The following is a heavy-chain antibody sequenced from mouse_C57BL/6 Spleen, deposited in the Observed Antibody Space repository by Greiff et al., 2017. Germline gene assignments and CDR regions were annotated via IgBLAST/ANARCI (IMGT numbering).Heavy chain of an antibody. V-gene: IGHV1-19*01. J-gene: IGHJ3*01. Sequence: EVQLQESGPVLVKPGASVKMSCKASGYTFTDYYMNWVKQSHGKSLEWIGVINPYNGGTSYNQKFKGKATLTVDKSSSTAYMELNSLTSEDSAVYYCAPYDYDDAFFAYWGQGTLVTVSA. CDR3: APYDYDDAFFAY. CDR2: INPYNGGT. CDR1: GYTFTDYY. D-gene: IGHD2-4*01.